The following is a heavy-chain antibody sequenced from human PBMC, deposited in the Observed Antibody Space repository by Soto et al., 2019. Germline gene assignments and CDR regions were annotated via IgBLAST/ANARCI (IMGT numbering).Heavy chain of an antibody. D-gene: IGHD2-15*01. Sequence: ASVKVSCKASGYTFTSYDINWVRQATGQGLEWMGWMNPNSGNTGYAQKFQGRVTMTRNTSISTAYMELSSLRSEDTAVYYCARQLFSGWSRDYYMDVWGKGTTVTVSS. CDR2: MNPNSGNT. J-gene: IGHJ6*03. CDR1: GYTFTSYD. V-gene: IGHV1-8*01. CDR3: ARQLFSGWSRDYYMDV.